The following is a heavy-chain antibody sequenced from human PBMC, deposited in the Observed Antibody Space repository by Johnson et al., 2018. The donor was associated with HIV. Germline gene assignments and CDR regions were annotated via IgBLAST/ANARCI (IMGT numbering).Heavy chain of an antibody. J-gene: IGHJ3*01. V-gene: IGHV3-33*06. CDR1: GFTFSSYG. CDR2: IWYDGSNK. CDR3: AKGLRIVVVGDAFDV. D-gene: IGHD2-21*01. Sequence: VQLVESGGGVVQPGRSLRLSCAASGFTFSSYGMHWVRQAPGKGLEWVAVIWYDGSNKYYADSVKGRFTISRDNSKNTLYLQMNSRRAEDTAVYYCAKGLRIVVVGDAFDVWGQGTMVTVSS.